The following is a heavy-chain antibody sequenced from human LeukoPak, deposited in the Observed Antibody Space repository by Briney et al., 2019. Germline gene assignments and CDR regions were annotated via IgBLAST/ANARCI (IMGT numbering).Heavy chain of an antibody. V-gene: IGHV3-53*01. D-gene: IGHD4-23*01. CDR2: IYSGGAT. CDR3: ASEDYGGKGDF. J-gene: IGHJ4*02. CDR1: GFTFSSYT. Sequence: PGGSLRLSCAASGFTFSSYTMSWVRQAPGKGLEWVSVIYSGGATYYADSVKGRFTISRDNSKNTLYLQMNSLRAEDTALYYCASEDYGGKGDFWGQGTLVTVSS.